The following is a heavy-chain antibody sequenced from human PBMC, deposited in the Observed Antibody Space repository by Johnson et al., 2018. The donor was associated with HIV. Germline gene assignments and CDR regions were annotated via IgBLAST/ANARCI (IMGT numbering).Heavy chain of an antibody. CDR1: GFTFRNYA. CDR3: ARNRPVSYGYRGAFDM. J-gene: IGHJ3*02. D-gene: IGHD5-18*01. V-gene: IGHV3-30*04. Sequence: VQLVESGGGVVLPGGSLRLSCAASGFTFRNYAMHWVRQAPGKGLEWVAVISYDGSNKYYADSVKGRFTISRDNAMKSLYLQINSLRAEDTAVYYCARNRPVSYGYRGAFDMWGQGTMVTVSS. CDR2: ISYDGSNK.